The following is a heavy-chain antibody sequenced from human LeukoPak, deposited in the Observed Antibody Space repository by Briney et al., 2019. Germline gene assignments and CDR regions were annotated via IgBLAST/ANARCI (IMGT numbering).Heavy chain of an antibody. Sequence: SETLSLTCTVSGDSISSSNYYWGWIRQPPGKGLEWIGSIYYSGSTYYNPSLKSRVTISVDTSKNQFSLKLSSVTAADTAVYYCARGSRYRSGGSCYPGVNWFDPWGQGTLVTVSS. CDR2: IYYSGST. CDR3: ARGSRYRSGGSCYPGVNWFDP. V-gene: IGHV4-39*01. CDR1: GDSISSSNYY. J-gene: IGHJ5*02. D-gene: IGHD2-15*01.